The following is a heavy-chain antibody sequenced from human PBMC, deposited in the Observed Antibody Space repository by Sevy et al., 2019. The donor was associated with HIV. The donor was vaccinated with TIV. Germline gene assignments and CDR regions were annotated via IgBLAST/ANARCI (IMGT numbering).Heavy chain of an antibody. D-gene: IGHD2-2*03. CDR2: SSGSGIT. CDR1: GFIFSDYY. Sequence: GGSLRLSCSGSGFIFSDYYMSWIRQAPGRGLEWVSYSSGSGITYYADSVEGRFTISRDNARNSLYLQMNSLRADDTAVYYCARDPLLDIAREVARGGYWGQGTLVTVSS. CDR3: ARDPLLDIAREVARGGY. J-gene: IGHJ4*02. V-gene: IGHV3-11*01.